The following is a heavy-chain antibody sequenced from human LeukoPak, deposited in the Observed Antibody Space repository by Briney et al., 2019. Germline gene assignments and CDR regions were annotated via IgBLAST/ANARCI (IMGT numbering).Heavy chain of an antibody. J-gene: IGHJ3*02. CDR1: GGSISTYY. D-gene: IGHD3-22*01. Sequence: NPSETLSLTCTVSGGSISTYYWSWIRQPPGKGLEWIGYINYTGSTNYNPSLKSRVTISVDTSKNQFSLKLSSVTAADTAVYYCARGPYYFDSSGAFDIWGQGTMVTVSS. CDR3: ARGPYYFDSSGAFDI. V-gene: IGHV4-59*08. CDR2: INYTGST.